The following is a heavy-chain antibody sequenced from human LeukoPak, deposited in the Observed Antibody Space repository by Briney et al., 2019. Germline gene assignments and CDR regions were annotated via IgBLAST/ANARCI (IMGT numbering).Heavy chain of an antibody. J-gene: IGHJ4*02. V-gene: IGHV3-23*01. CDR1: GFTFSVFG. CDR3: AKGAGYRSSGLYFDH. D-gene: IGHD6-19*01. Sequence: GGSLRLSCAASGFTFSVFGMSWVRQAPGKGLEWVSDIDDPGGTTYYADSVKGRSTISRDNSKNTLYLQVNSLRAEDTAVYYCAKGAGYRSSGLYFDHWGQGTLVTDSS. CDR2: IDDPGGTT.